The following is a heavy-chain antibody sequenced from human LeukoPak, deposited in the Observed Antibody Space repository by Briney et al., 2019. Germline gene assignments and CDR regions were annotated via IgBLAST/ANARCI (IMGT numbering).Heavy chain of an antibody. CDR2: IKTKAGGGTT. V-gene: IGHV3-15*01. Sequence: GGSLRLSCAAAGFTFSDAWMNWVRLAPGKGLEWVGRIKTKAGGGTTDYAAPVKGRFTISRDDSKNAMYLQMNSLRTEDTAVYYCTTNHLFDIWGQGTMVTVSS. CDR3: TTNHLFDI. CDR1: GFTFSDAW. J-gene: IGHJ3*02.